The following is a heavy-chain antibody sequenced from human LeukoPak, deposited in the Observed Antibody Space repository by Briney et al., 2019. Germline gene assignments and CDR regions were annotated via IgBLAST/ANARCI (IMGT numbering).Heavy chain of an antibody. J-gene: IGHJ4*02. V-gene: IGHV4-38-2*01. CDR3: ARRNGWGYFDD. CDR1: GYTISSGNY. CDR2: MYHSGST. D-gene: IGHD1-1*01. Sequence: PSGTLSLTCAVSGYTISSGNYWGWIRQPPGKGLGWIGSMYHSGSTNYNPSLKSRFTISVETSKNQFSLKLSSVTAADKAVYYCARRNGWGYFDDWGQGTPVTVSS.